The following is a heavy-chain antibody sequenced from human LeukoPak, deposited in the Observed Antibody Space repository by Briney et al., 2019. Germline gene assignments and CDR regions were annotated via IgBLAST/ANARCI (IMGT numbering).Heavy chain of an antibody. D-gene: IGHD6-13*01. CDR3: ARDSSSWNSFDY. Sequence: GGSLRLSCAASGFTVSSNYMSWVRQAPGKGLEWVSVIYSGGSTYYADSVRGRFTISGDNSKNTLYLQMNSLRAEDTAVYYCARDSSSWNSFDYWGQGTLVTVSS. CDR1: GFTVSSNY. J-gene: IGHJ4*02. CDR2: IYSGGST. V-gene: IGHV3-53*01.